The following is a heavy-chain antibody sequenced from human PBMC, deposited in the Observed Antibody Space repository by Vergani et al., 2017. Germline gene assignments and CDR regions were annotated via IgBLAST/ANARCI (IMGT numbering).Heavy chain of an antibody. D-gene: IGHD1-1*01. CDR2: IRPYTGHT. CDR1: SHTFQTYG. CDR3: ARVAPSNSEVTPTAFNV. Sequence: QVQLVQSGAELKKPGASVSVSCKGSSHTFQTYGISWVRQAPGKGLEWMAWIRPYTGHTIYAQKFQGRVTMTADTSTNTAYMELRSLRSDGTAVYFCARVAPSNSEVTPTAFNVWGQGTMVTVSS. V-gene: IGHV1-18*01. J-gene: IGHJ3*01.